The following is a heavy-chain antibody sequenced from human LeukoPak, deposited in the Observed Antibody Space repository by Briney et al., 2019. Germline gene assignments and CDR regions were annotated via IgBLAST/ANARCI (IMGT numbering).Heavy chain of an antibody. J-gene: IGHJ3*01. Sequence: ASVKVSCKASGYTLTSFDINWVRQATGQGLEWMGWMNPNNGNTGFVQKFQGRVTMTRNTSISTAYMELSSLRSDDTAVYYCARARITMMAFDVWGQGTVVTVSS. CDR1: GYTLTSFD. D-gene: IGHD3-22*01. CDR2: MNPNNGNT. CDR3: ARARITMMAFDV. V-gene: IGHV1-8*01.